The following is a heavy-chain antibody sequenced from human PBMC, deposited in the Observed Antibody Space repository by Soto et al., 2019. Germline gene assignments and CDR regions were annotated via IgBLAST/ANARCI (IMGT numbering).Heavy chain of an antibody. V-gene: IGHV3-21*01. CDR3: ARGARYNWNYDWFDP. CDR1: GFTFSSYS. D-gene: IGHD1-7*01. CDR2: ISGSSSYI. J-gene: IGHJ5*02. Sequence: GGSLRLSCVASGFTFSSYSINWVRQAPGKGLEWVSSISGSSSYIYYADSVKGRFTISRDNAKNSLYLQMNSLRAEDTAVYYCARGARYNWNYDWFDPWGQETLVTVSS.